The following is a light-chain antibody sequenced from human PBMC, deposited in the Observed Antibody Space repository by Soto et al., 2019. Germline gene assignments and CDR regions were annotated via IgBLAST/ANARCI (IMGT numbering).Light chain of an antibody. CDR3: QQYTNWRT. J-gene: IGKJ1*01. V-gene: IGKV3-15*01. Sequence: IVMTQSPATLSVSPGERATLSCRASQRLSTNLAWYQQKPGQPPRLLIYDASTRATGIPARFSGSGSGTEFTLTISSLQSEDFAVYYCQQYTNWRTFGQGTKVEIK. CDR1: QRLSTN. CDR2: DAS.